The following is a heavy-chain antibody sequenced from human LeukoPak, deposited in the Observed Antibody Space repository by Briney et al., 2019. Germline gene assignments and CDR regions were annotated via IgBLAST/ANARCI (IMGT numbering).Heavy chain of an antibody. Sequence: ASVKVSCKASGYTFTSYFMHWVRQAPGQGLEWMGIVNPSGGTTSYAQKFQGRVTMTRDMSTSTAYMELSSLRSEDTAVYYCASRAIAVGGTTDYYYYYMDVWGKGTTVTVSS. V-gene: IGHV1-46*01. D-gene: IGHD6-19*01. CDR2: VNPSGGTT. CDR1: GYTFTSYF. CDR3: ASRAIAVGGTTDYYYYYMDV. J-gene: IGHJ6*03.